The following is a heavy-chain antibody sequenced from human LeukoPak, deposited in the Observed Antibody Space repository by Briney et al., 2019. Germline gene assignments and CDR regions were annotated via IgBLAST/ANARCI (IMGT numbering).Heavy chain of an antibody. CDR1: GFIFNSYA. J-gene: IGHJ4*02. Sequence: GGSLRLFRSASGFIFNSYAMHWVRQAPGKGLEGVGVVSSNGNTKIFGSSVKGRFTNARNNSKDMLYLQMNGLEAEDPALYYCAKDGGPGGDLDYWGRGTLVSDSS. V-gene: IGHV3-30-3*01. CDR2: VSSNGNTK. D-gene: IGHD3-16*01. CDR3: AKDGGPGGDLDY.